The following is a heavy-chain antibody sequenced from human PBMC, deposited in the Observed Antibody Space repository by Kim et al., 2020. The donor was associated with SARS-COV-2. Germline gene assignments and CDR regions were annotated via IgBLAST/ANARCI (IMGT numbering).Heavy chain of an antibody. Sequence: GSLRLSCAASGFTFSSYWMSWVRQAPGKGLEWVANIKQDGSEKYYVDSVKGRFTISRDNAKNSLYLQMNSLRAEDTAVYYCARDCWSYDFWSGYCNYFDYWGQGTLVTVSS. J-gene: IGHJ4*02. CDR2: IKQDGSEK. V-gene: IGHV3-7*01. CDR3: ARDCWSYDFWSGYCNYFDY. CDR1: GFTFSSYW. D-gene: IGHD3-3*01.